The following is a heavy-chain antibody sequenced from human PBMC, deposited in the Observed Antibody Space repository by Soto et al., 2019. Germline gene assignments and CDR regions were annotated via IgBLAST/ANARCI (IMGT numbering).Heavy chain of an antibody. D-gene: IGHD3-3*01. CDR2: ISGSGGST. J-gene: IGHJ5*02. CDR1: GFTFSSYA. Sequence: GGSLRLSCAASGFTFSSYAMSWVRQAPGKGLEWVSAISGSGGSTYYADSVKGRFTISRDNSKNTLYLQMNSLRAEDTAVYYCAKHYDFWSGPGGWFDPWGQGTLVTVSS. V-gene: IGHV3-23*01. CDR3: AKHYDFWSGPGGWFDP.